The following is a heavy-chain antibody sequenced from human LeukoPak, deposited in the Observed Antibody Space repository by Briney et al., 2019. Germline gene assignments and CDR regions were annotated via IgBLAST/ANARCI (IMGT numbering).Heavy chain of an antibody. CDR3: GRVLNDGFDS. CDR1: GFASSNDC. CDR2: IYSDGTST. V-gene: IGHV3-74*01. Sequence: GGSLCPSCAQSGFASSNDCTHWVCQAPGKGLVWVSRIYSDGTSTSYADSVKGRFTISRDNAKNTLYLQMNSLRAEDTAVYYCGRVLNDGFDSWGQGTLVTVSS. D-gene: IGHD1-1*01. J-gene: IGHJ4*02.